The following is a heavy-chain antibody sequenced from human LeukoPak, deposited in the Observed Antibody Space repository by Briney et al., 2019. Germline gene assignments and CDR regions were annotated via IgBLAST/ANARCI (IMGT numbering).Heavy chain of an antibody. CDR1: GGSFSGYY. Sequence: SETLSLTCAVYGGSFSGYYWGWIRQPPGKGLEWIGEINHSGSTNYNPSLKSRVTISVDTSKNQFSLKLSSVTAADTAVYYCARGSLGTMMVYYFDHWGQGTLVTVSS. V-gene: IGHV4-34*01. J-gene: IGHJ4*02. CDR2: INHSGST. CDR3: ARGSLGTMMVYYFDH. D-gene: IGHD3-22*01.